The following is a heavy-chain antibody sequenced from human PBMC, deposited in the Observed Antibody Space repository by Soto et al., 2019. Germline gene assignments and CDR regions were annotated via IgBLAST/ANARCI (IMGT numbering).Heavy chain of an antibody. V-gene: IGHV3-7*05. CDR2: IKQDGSEK. J-gene: IGHJ4*02. Sequence: RGSLRLSCAASGFTFSSYWMSWVRQAPGKGLEWVANIKQDGSEKYYVDSVKGRFTISRDNAKNSLYLQMNSLRAEDTAVYYCAREMEYSGSCPGYWGQGTLVTVSA. CDR1: GFTFSSYW. D-gene: IGHD1-26*01. CDR3: AREMEYSGSCPGY.